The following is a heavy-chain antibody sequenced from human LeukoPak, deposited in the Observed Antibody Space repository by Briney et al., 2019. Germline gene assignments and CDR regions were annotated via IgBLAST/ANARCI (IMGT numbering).Heavy chain of an antibody. CDR3: ARDPIGSRWPYYFDY. V-gene: IGHV1-3*01. CDR2: INAGNGNA. D-gene: IGHD6-13*01. J-gene: IGHJ4*02. Sequence: ASVKVSGKASGYTFTTYAMHWVRQAPGQRLEWMGWINAGNGNAKYSQKFQARVTITRDTSASTAYMELSSLRSEDTAVYYCARDPIGSRWPYYFDYWGQGTLVTVSS. CDR1: GYTFTTYA.